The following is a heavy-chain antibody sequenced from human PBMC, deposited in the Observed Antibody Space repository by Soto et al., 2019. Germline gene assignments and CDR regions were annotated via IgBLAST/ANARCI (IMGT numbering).Heavy chain of an antibody. J-gene: IGHJ4*02. CDR2: IDHTGST. CDR1: SGSFSGYY. D-gene: IGHD3-22*01. V-gene: IGHV4-34*01. Sequence: QVQLQQWGAGLLKPSETLSIACAVYSGSFSGYYWSWIRQPPGKGLEWIGEIDHTGSTNYNPSLKSRVTISADTSKNQFSLKLTSVTAADTAVYYCARRGGGYYPYYFDYWGQGGLVTVSS. CDR3: ARRGGGYYPYYFDY.